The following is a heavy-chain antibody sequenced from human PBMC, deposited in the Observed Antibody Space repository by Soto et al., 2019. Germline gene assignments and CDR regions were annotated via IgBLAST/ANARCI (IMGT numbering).Heavy chain of an antibody. CDR2: IWYDGNEK. J-gene: IGHJ4*02. CDR1: GFTFSNYG. D-gene: IGHD3-10*01. V-gene: IGHV3-33*01. CDR3: ARRGVGNIWNLDY. Sequence: QVQLVESGGGVVQPGRSLRLSCAASGFTFSNYGMHWVRQAPGKGLEWVAVIWYDGNEKYYVDSVEGRFTISRDNSKNTLYLQMNSLRAEDTAVYYCARRGVGNIWNLDYWGQGNLVTVSS.